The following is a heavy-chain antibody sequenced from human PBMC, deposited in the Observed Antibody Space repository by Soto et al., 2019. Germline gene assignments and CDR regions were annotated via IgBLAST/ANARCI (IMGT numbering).Heavy chain of an antibody. CDR1: GFTFSSYA. CDR3: ARDRYSKSDYKYGMDV. Sequence: GGSLRLSCAASGFTFSSYAMHWVRQAPGKGLEWVAVISYDGSNKYYADSVKGRFTISRDNSKNTLYLQMNSLRAEDTAVYYCARDRYSKSDYKYGMDVWGQGTTVTVSS. CDR2: ISYDGSNK. D-gene: IGHD6-13*01. J-gene: IGHJ6*02. V-gene: IGHV3-30*14.